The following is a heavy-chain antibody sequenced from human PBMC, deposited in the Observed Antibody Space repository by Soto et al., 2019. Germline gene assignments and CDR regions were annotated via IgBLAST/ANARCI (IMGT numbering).Heavy chain of an antibody. CDR2: IGSRTSDI. J-gene: IGHJ3*02. CDR1: GFTLSRHT. V-gene: IGHV3-21*01. Sequence: GGSLRLSCAASGFTLSRHTMNWVRQAPGKGLEWVSFIGSRTSDIYYADSVKGRFTISRDNAKNSLYLDLTRLRAEDTAVYFCVRDYYDASGYPNTFDMWGQGTMVTVSS. D-gene: IGHD3-16*01. CDR3: VRDYYDASGYPNTFDM.